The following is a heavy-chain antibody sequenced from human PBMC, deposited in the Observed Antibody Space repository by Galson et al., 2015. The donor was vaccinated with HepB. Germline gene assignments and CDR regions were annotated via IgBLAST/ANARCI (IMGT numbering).Heavy chain of an antibody. D-gene: IGHD6-13*01. CDR3: ARVRGLVIAAALDF. V-gene: IGHV3-30-3*01. CDR2: VSYDGSYT. Sequence: SLRLSCAASGFTFSHYAMHWARQAPGKGLEWVAVVSYDGSYTSHADSVKGRFTVSRDNSKNTLYLQMNSLRSEDTAVYYCARVRGLVIAAALDFWGQGTLVTVSS. CDR1: GFTFSHYA. J-gene: IGHJ4*02.